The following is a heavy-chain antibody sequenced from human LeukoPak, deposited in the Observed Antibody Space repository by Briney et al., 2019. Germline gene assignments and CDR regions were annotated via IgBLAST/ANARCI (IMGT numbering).Heavy chain of an antibody. CDR2: IIPIFGTT. CDR1: GYAFTGYY. Sequence: SVKVSCKASGYAFTGYYMHWVRQAPGQGLEWMGGIIPIFGTTNYAQKFQGRVTINADKSTSTVYIELSSLRSEDTAVYYCARTRFPYYRLSVADYYHMDVWGKGTTVTVSS. V-gene: IGHV1-69*06. J-gene: IGHJ6*03. CDR3: ARTRFPYYRLSVADYYHMDV. D-gene: IGHD3-10*01.